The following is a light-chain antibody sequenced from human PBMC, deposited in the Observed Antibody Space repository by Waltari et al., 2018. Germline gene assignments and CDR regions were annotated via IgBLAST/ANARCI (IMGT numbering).Light chain of an antibody. CDR3: QQSYSTPPWT. CDR1: QSISSY. J-gene: IGKJ1*01. V-gene: IGKV1-39*01. Sequence: DIQMTQSPSSLSASVGHRVTITSRASQSISSYLNWYQQKPGKAPKLLTDAASSLQSGVPSRFSGSGSGTDFTLTISSLQPEDFATYYCQQSYSTPPWTFGQGTKVEIK. CDR2: AAS.